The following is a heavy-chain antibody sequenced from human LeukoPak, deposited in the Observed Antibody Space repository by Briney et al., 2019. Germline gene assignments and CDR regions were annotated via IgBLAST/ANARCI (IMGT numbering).Heavy chain of an antibody. V-gene: IGHV4-39*07. D-gene: IGHD2-2*01. Sequence: SETLSLTCTVSGGSISSSSYYWGWIRQPPGKGLEWIGSIYHSGSTYYNPSLKSRVTISVDTSKNQFSLKLSSVTAADTAVYYCARDRCSSTSCLTRWFDPWGQGTLVTVSS. CDR3: ARDRCSSTSCLTRWFDP. J-gene: IGHJ5*02. CDR1: GGSISSSSYY. CDR2: IYHSGST.